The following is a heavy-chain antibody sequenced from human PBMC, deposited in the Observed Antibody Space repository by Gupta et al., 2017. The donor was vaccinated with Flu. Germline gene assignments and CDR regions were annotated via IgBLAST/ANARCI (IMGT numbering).Heavy chain of an antibody. CDR3: ARGPNIVVVPAAIPTPPDP. Sequence: QVQLVQSGAEVKKPGASVKVSCKASGYTFTGYYMHWVRQAPGQGLEWMGWINPNSGGTNYAQKFQGRVTMTRDTSISTAYMELSRLRSDDTAVYYCARGPNIVVVPAAIPTPPDPWGQGTLVTVSS. V-gene: IGHV1-2*02. J-gene: IGHJ5*02. CDR2: INPNSGGT. CDR1: GYTFTGYY. D-gene: IGHD2-2*02.